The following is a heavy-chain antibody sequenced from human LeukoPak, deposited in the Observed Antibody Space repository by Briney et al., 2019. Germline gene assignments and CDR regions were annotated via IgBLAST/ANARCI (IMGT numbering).Heavy chain of an antibody. J-gene: IGHJ4*02. D-gene: IGHD2-8*01. Sequence: PGGSLRLSCAASGFTFSSYAMHWVRQAPGKGLEWVSVIYSGGNTYYADSVKGRFTISRDNSKNTLFVQMNSVRAEDTAVYYCAREGSNGGYDYWGQGTLVTVAS. V-gene: IGHV3-53*01. CDR2: IYSGGNT. CDR1: GFTFSSYA. CDR3: AREGSNGGYDY.